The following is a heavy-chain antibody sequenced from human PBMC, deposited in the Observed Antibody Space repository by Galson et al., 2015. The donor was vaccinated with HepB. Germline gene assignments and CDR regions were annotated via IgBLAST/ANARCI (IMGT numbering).Heavy chain of an antibody. CDR3: ARDPSSARPYYFDN. V-gene: IGHV1-3*04. D-gene: IGHD6-13*01. J-gene: IGHJ4*02. Sequence: VKVSCKASGYTFISFSIHWVRQAPGHSLEWMGWINTDNGDTKYSQSLQGRVTITRDTSASTTYMQLTSLRSEDTSVYYCARDPSSARPYYFDNWGQGTLVTVSS. CDR2: INTDNGDT. CDR1: GYTFISFS.